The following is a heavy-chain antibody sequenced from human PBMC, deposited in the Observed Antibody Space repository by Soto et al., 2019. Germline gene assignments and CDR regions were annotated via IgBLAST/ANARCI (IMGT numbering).Heavy chain of an antibody. Sequence: QMQLVESGGGVVQPGRSLRLACVASGFPFREFGMHWVRQAPGKGLEWVALISYDGSDYADYVKGRFTISRDDSRDTLFRHMDNLRPDDTGVYYCARRWKYYLGFWGQGTLVAVPS. D-gene: IGHD3-10*01. CDR1: GFPFREFG. J-gene: IGHJ4*02. CDR2: ISYDGSD. V-gene: IGHV3-33*05. CDR3: ARRWKYYLGF.